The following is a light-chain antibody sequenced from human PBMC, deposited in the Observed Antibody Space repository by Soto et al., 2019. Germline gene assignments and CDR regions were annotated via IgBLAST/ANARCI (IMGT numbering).Light chain of an antibody. J-gene: IGLJ1*01. CDR2: DIT. CDR1: SSDVGAYIF. V-gene: IGLV2-14*01. CDR3: VSFTTGKPYV. Sequence: QSALTQPASVSGSPGQSITISCTGTSSDVGAYIFVSWYQQYPGKAPKLMIYDITNRPSGVSNRFSGSKAGNTASLTTSGLQAEDEADYYCVSFTTGKPYVFGTGTKVTVL.